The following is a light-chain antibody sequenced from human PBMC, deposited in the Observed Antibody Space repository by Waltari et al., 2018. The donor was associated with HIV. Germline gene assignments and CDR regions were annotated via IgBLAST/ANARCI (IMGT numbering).Light chain of an antibody. V-gene: IGKV3D-15*01. CDR2: GAS. Sequence: EILMTQSPATLSVSPGERATLSCRTSQSVSNNLAWYQQRPGQAPRLLIYGASTRATGIPALFSGSGSGTEFTLTISSLESEDFAVYYCQQYNNWPPLTFGGGTKVEIK. CDR1: QSVSNN. CDR3: QQYNNWPPLT. J-gene: IGKJ4*01.